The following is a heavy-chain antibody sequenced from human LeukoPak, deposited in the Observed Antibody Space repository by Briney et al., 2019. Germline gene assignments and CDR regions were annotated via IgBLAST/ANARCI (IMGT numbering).Heavy chain of an antibody. J-gene: IGHJ6*03. CDR1: GGSISNYY. CDR2: IYYSGST. D-gene: IGHD6-13*01. CDR3: ARDRKGSSWYSYYYYYYMDV. V-gene: IGHV4-59*12. Sequence: SETLSLTCTVSGGSISNYYWSWIRQPPGKGLEWIGYIYYSGSTNYNPSLKSRVTISVDTSKNQFSLKLSSVTAADTAVYYCARDRKGSSWYSYYYYYYMDVWGKGTTVTVSS.